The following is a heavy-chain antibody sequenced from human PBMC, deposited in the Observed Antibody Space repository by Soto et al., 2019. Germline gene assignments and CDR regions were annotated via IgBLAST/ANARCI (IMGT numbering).Heavy chain of an antibody. CDR1: GFTFSSYW. V-gene: IGHV3-7*01. J-gene: IGHJ6*02. CDR2: IKQDGSEK. CDR3: ARGCCDTAPDYYGMDV. D-gene: IGHD2-2*02. Sequence: EVQLVESGGGLVQPGGSLRLSCAASGFTFSSYWMSWVRQAPGKGLEWVANIKQDGSEKYYVDSVKGRFTISRDNAKNSLYLQMNSLRAEDTAVYYCARGCCDTAPDYYGMDVWGQGTTVTVSS.